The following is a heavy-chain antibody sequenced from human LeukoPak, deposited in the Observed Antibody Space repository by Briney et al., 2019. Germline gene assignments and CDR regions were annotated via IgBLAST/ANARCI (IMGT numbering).Heavy chain of an antibody. J-gene: IGHJ4*02. CDR3: ARPNNPVVVDYYDSSGYDLDY. CDR2: IIPIFGTA. Sequence: ASVKVSCKASGGTFSSYAISWVRQAPGQGLEWMGGIIPIFGTANYAQKFQGRVTITADESTSTAYMELSSLRSEDTAVYYCARPNNPVVVDYYDSSGYDLDYWGQGTLVTVSS. D-gene: IGHD3-22*01. V-gene: IGHV1-69*13. CDR1: GGTFSSYA.